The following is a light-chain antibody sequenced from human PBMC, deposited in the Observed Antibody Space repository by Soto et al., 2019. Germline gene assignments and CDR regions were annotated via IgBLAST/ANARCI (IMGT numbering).Light chain of an antibody. Sequence: DLQLTQSPSSLSASIGDRVTITCRASQTIGQSLNWYQHKPGTAPKLLIYGTSILQSGVPSRFSGSGSETDFTLTISSLQPDDIGTYYCQQSAITPPYTFGQGTRLEI. V-gene: IGKV1-39*01. CDR3: QQSAITPPYT. CDR1: QTIGQS. CDR2: GTS. J-gene: IGKJ2*01.